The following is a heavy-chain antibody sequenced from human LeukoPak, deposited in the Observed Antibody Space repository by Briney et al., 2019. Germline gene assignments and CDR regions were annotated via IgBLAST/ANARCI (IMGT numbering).Heavy chain of an antibody. J-gene: IGHJ6*03. Sequence: PGGSPRLSCTASGFTFSDFVMQWVRQVPGKSLEWVALISGDGGTTDYASSVEGRFTISRDNTQKSLFLEMNNLGTEDTALYYCAKSGLGDHGISAGRGSPYYYYYLDVWGKGTTVIVSS. CDR3: AKSGLGDHGISAGRGSPYYYYYLDV. CDR2: ISGDGGTT. V-gene: IGHV3-43*02. D-gene: IGHD2-21*02. CDR1: GFTFSDFV.